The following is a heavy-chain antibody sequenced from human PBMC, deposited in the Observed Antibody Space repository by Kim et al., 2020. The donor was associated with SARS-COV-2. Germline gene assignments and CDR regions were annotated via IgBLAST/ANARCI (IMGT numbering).Heavy chain of an antibody. J-gene: IGHJ4*02. CDR2: T. D-gene: IGHD3-10*01. Sequence: TGYAASVKGRFTISRDNAKNSLYLQMNSLRAEDTALYHCARRNGSGGVDYWGQGTLVTVSS. V-gene: IGHV3-20*01. CDR3: ARRNGSGGVDY.